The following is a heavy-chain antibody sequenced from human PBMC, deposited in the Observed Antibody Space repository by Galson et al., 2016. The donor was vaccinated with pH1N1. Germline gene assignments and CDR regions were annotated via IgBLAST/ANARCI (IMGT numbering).Heavy chain of an antibody. V-gene: IGHV3-53*01. D-gene: IGHD4-17*01. Sequence: SLRLSCAASGFTVSSNYMSWVRQAPGKGLEWVSVIYSGGSTYYADSVKGRFTISRDNSKNTLYLQMNSLRAEDTAVYYCARFLYGDYVGYFDRWGRGTLVTVSS. CDR2: IYSGGST. CDR1: GFTVSSNY. J-gene: IGHJ2*01. CDR3: ARFLYGDYVGYFDR.